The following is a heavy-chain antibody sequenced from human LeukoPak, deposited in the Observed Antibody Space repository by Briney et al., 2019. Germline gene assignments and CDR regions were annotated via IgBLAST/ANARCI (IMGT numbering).Heavy chain of an antibody. CDR1: GGPFSDHY. V-gene: IGHV4-34*01. Sequence: SETLSLTGAVYGGPFSDHYWSWIRKPPWKGVDWIGVILESGSTNSNPSRNSKMPISVVASKKQSSLTLRSVTAADTAVYYCARGGRYCTTSACRMSSYAHRLAEKEKPTGSEFNYYYMDVWGKGTSVTVSS. J-gene: IGHJ6*03. D-gene: IGHD2-8*01. CDR2: ILESGST. CDR3: ARGGRYCTTSACRMSSYAHRLAEKEKPTGSEFNYYYMDV.